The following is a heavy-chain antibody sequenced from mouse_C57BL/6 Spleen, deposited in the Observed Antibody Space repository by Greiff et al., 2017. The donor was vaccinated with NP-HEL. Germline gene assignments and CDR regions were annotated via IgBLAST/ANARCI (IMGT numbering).Heavy chain of an antibody. V-gene: IGHV1-81*01. CDR2: IYPRSGNT. CDR3: ARRGVAPINYAMDY. Sequence: VQLQQSGAELARPGSSFPLSFPSSGYTFTSYGISWVKQRTGQGLEWIGEIYPRSGNTFCNEKFKGKATLTADKSSSTAYMELRSLTSEDSAVYFCARRGVAPINYAMDYWGQGTSVTVSS. J-gene: IGHJ4*01. CDR1: GYTFTSYG. D-gene: IGHD1-3*01.